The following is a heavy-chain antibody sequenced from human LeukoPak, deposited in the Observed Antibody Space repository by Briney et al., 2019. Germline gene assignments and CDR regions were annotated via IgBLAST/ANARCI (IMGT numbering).Heavy chain of an antibody. Sequence: SVKVSCKASGGTFSSYAISWVRQAPGQGLEWMGGIIPIFGTANYAQKFQGRVTITTDESTSTAYMELSSLRSEDAAVYYCAVDLVGATNYYYYYMDVWGKGTTVTVSS. J-gene: IGHJ6*03. CDR1: GGTFSSYA. D-gene: IGHD1-26*01. CDR2: IIPIFGTA. V-gene: IGHV1-69*05. CDR3: AVDLVGATNYYYYYMDV.